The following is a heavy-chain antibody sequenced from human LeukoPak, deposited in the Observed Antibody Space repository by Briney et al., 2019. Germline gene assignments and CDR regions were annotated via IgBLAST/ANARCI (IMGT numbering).Heavy chain of an antibody. CDR2: ISGSGGST. V-gene: IGHV3-23*01. Sequence: PGGSLRLSCVGSGFTFSGYALSWVRQAPGKGLEWVSAISGSGGSTYYADSVKGRFTISRDNSKNTLYLQMNSLRAEDTAVYYCAGTPSFDYWGQGTLVTVSS. J-gene: IGHJ4*02. CDR3: AGTPSFDY. D-gene: IGHD1-7*01. CDR1: GFTFSGYA.